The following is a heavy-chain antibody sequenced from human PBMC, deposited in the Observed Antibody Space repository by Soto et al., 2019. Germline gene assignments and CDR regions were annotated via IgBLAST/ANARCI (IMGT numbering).Heavy chain of an antibody. V-gene: IGHV1-18*04. CDR2: ISAYNGNT. Sequence: VXSVKVSCKASGYPFTSYGSVWGRQAPGQGLEWMGWISAYNGNTNYAQKLQGRVTMTTDTSTSTAYMELRSLRSDDTAVYYCARDFGYCSSTRCYTPYYYYGMDVWGQGTTVTVS. D-gene: IGHD2-2*02. CDR3: ARDFGYCSSTRCYTPYYYYGMDV. J-gene: IGHJ6*02. CDR1: GYPFTSYG.